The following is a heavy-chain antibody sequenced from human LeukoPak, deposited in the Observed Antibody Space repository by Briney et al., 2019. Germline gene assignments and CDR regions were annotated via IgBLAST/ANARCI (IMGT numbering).Heavy chain of an antibody. J-gene: IGHJ4*02. CDR3: ATGGPWDLLKY. CDR2: FDPEHGEM. V-gene: IGHV1-24*01. Sequence: ASVKVSCKVSGDTLTELSTHWVRQAPGKGHEWMGGFDPEHGEMIYAQKLQGRVTMTEDRSTDTAYMELSSLRSEDTAVYYCATGGPWDLLKYWGQGTLVTVSS. D-gene: IGHD3-9*01. CDR1: GDTLTELS.